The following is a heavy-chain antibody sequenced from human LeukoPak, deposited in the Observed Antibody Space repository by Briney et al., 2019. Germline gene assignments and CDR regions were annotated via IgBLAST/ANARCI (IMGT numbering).Heavy chain of an antibody. D-gene: IGHD3-3*01. CDR3: AKNFYVFGSVYYPGFHYFDY. CDR2: IKQDGSEK. Sequence: PGGSLRLSCAASGFTFSSYWMSWVRQAPGKGLEWVANIKQDGSEKYYVDSVKGRFTISRDNAKNSLYLQMNSLRAEDTAVYYCAKNFYVFGSVYYPGFHYFDYWAQEPLVTVSS. V-gene: IGHV3-7*03. CDR1: GFTFSSYW. J-gene: IGHJ4*02.